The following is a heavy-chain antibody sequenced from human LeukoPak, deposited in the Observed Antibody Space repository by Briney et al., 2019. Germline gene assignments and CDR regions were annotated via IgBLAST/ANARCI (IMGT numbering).Heavy chain of an antibody. CDR3: ARDVGIVVVVVATLDY. V-gene: IGHV1-46*01. CDR2: INPSGGST. J-gene: IGHJ4*02. CDR1: GYTFTNNY. Sequence: ASVKVSCKASGYTFTNNYMHWVRQAPGQGLEWMGIINPSGGSTNYAQKFQGRVTMTRDTSTSTVYMELSSLRSEDTAVYYCARDVGIVVVVVATLDYWGQGTLVTVSS. D-gene: IGHD2-15*01.